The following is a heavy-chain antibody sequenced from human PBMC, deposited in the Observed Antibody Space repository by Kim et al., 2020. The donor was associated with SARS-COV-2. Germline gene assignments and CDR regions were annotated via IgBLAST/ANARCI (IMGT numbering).Heavy chain of an antibody. Sequence: GGSLRLSCIASGFTFSNDAMGWVRQAPGKGLEWVSTIMDGAGSTFYQESVKGRFDISRDNSINTLYLDMDNPRADDTATYFCARLRGGSYYRWFDSWGQGALVTVSS. J-gene: IGHJ5*01. CDR1: GFTFSNDA. CDR3: ARLRGGSYYRWFDS. D-gene: IGHD1-26*01. CDR2: IMDGAGST. V-gene: IGHV3-23*01.